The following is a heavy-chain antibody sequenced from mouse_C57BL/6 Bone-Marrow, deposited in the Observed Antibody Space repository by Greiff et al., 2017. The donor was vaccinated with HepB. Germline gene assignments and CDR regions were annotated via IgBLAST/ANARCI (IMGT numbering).Heavy chain of an antibody. V-gene: IGHV1-76*01. CDR2: IYPGSGNT. Sequence: LVESGAELVRPGASVKLSCKASGYTFTDYYINWVKQRPGQGLEWIARIYPGSGNTYYNEKFKGKATLTAEKSSSTAYMQLSSLTSEDSAVYFCARSGYYFDYWGQGTTLTVSS. J-gene: IGHJ2*01. D-gene: IGHD3-1*01. CDR3: ARSGYYFDY. CDR1: GYTFTDYY.